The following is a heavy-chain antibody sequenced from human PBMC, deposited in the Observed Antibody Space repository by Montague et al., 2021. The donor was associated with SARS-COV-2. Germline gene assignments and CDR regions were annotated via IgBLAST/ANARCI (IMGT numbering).Heavy chain of an antibody. Sequence: PALVTPTQTLTLTCTFSGFSLSTSGMCVSWIRQPPGKALEWLALIDWDDDEYYSTSLKTRLTISKDTSRNQVVLTMTNMDPVDTATYYCARMMYDILTGYYIGFDYWGQGTLVTVSS. V-gene: IGHV2-70*01. J-gene: IGHJ4*02. CDR3: ARMMYDILTGYYIGFDY. CDR1: GFSLSTSGMC. D-gene: IGHD3-9*01. CDR2: IDWDDDE.